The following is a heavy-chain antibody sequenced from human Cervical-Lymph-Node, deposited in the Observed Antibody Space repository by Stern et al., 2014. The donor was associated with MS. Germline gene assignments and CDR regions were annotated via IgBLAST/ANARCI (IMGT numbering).Heavy chain of an antibody. CDR1: QITFDDYG. J-gene: IGHJ5*01. V-gene: IGHV3-9*01. CDR3: AKSYSSSWSGWIDS. D-gene: IGHD6-13*01. Sequence: VQLVESGGGLVQPGRSLRLSCSASQITFDDYGFHWVRHVPGKGLEWVAGIGCNSATKVYADSVKVRFTISRDNARDSLYLQMNNLTPDDTALYYCAKSYSSSWSGWIDSWGQGILVTVSS. CDR2: IGCNSATK.